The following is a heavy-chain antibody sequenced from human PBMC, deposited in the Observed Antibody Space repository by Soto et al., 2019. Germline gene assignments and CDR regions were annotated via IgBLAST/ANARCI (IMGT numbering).Heavy chain of an antibody. CDR1: GGKFISHG. D-gene: IGHD3-16*01. CDR2: IDPSDSYT. J-gene: IGHJ6*02. V-gene: IGHV5-10-1*01. CDR3: ARLGALRGMDV. Sequence: GVLLRICWSGAGGKFISHGVSWVSQMPGKGLEWMGRIDPSDSYTNYSPSFQGHVTISADKSISTAYLQWSSLKASDTAMYYCARLGALRGMDVWVQGTTVPVSS.